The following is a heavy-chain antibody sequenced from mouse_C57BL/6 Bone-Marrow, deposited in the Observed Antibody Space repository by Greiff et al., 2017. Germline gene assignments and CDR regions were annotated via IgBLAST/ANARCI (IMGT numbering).Heavy chain of an antibody. CDR1: GYTFTDYY. CDR2: INPNNGGT. CDR3: ARDDGYYSFDY. Sequence: EVQLQQSGPELVKPGASVKISCKASGYTFTDYYMNWVKQSHGKSLEWIGDINPNNGGTSYNQKFMGKATLTVDKSSSTAYMELRSLTSEDSAVYYCARDDGYYSFDYWGQGTTLTVSS. J-gene: IGHJ2*01. D-gene: IGHD2-3*01. V-gene: IGHV1-26*01.